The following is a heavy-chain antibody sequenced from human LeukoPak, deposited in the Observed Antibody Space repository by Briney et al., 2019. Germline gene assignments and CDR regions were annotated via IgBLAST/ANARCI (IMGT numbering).Heavy chain of an antibody. CDR1: GSSISYYY. CDR2: IYYSGST. J-gene: IGHJ4*02. Sequence: AETLSLTCTVSGSSISYYYWSWSRQPPGKGLEWIGYIYYSGSTNYNPSPKSRVTISVATSTNQSSLKLSAVTAAETPPFYCARHWRTYYYGSGSEGGYFDYWGQGTLVTVSS. CDR3: ARHWRTYYYGSGSEGGYFDY. D-gene: IGHD3-10*01. V-gene: IGHV4-59*08.